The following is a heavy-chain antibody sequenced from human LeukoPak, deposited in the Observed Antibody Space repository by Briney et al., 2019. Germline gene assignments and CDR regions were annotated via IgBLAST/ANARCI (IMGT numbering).Heavy chain of an antibody. D-gene: IGHD3-10*01. J-gene: IGHJ6*02. CDR2: IYSGGST. CDR1: GFTFSSNY. Sequence: GGSLRLSCAASGFTFSSNYMSWVRQAPGKGLEWVSVIYSGGSTNYSDSVKGRLTISRENSKKKLYLKMKSLRAEDTAVYYCARDRPITMVRGPYYYYYGMDVWGQGTTVTVS. V-gene: IGHV3-66*01. CDR3: ARDRPITMVRGPYYYYYGMDV.